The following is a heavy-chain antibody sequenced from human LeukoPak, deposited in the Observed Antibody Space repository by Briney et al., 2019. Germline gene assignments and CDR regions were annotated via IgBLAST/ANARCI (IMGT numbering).Heavy chain of an antibody. V-gene: IGHV4-59*08. J-gene: IGHJ4*02. Sequence: SETLSLTCTVSGGSISSYYWSWIRQPPGKGLEWIGYIYYSGSTNYNPSLKSRVTISVDTSKNQFSLKLSSVTAADTAVYYCARSHGRVSRQLYFDYWGQGTLVTVSS. CDR3: ARSHGRVSRQLYFDY. CDR2: IYYSGST. D-gene: IGHD6-13*01. CDR1: GGSISSYY.